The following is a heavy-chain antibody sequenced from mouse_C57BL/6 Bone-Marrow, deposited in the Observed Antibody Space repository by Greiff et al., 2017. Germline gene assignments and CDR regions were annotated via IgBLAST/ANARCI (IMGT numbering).Heavy chain of an antibody. CDR1: GFSLTSYG. D-gene: IGHD2-4*01. CDR3: AKNPPIYYEYDWYFDV. CDR2: IWRGGST. Sequence: QVQLKQSGPGLVQPSQSLSITCTVSGFSLTSYGVHWVRQSPGKGLEWLGVIWRGGSTDYNAAFMSRLSITKDNSKSQVFFKMNSLQADDTAIYYCAKNPPIYYEYDWYFDVWGTGTTVTVSS. V-gene: IGHV2-5*01. J-gene: IGHJ1*03.